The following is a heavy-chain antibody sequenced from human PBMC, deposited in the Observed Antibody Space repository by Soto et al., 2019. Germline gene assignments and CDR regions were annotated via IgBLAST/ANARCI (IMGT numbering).Heavy chain of an antibody. CDR2: ISWNSGTI. CDR3: AKDYDFWSGCFDY. V-gene: IGHV3-9*01. D-gene: IGHD3-3*01. Sequence: EVQLVESGGGLVQPGRSLRLSCAASGFTFDDYAMHWVRQAPRKGLEWVSGISWNSGTIGYADSVKGRFTISRDNAKNSLYLQMNSLRAEDTALYSCAKDYDFWSGCFDYWGQGTLVTVSS. J-gene: IGHJ4*02. CDR1: GFTFDDYA.